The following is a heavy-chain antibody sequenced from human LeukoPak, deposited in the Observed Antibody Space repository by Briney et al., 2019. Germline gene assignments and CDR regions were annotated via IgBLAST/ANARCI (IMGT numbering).Heavy chain of an antibody. CDR2: IYSGGST. CDR1: GFTVSSNY. J-gene: IGHJ6*02. Sequence: GGSLRLSCAASGFTVSSNYMSWVRQAPGKGLEWVSVIYSGGSTYYADSVKGRFTISRHNSKNTLYLQMNSLRAEDTAVYYCARVDIAAADHPDYYYYYSMDVWGQGTTVTVSS. D-gene: IGHD6-13*01. V-gene: IGHV3-53*04. CDR3: ARVDIAAADHPDYYYYYSMDV.